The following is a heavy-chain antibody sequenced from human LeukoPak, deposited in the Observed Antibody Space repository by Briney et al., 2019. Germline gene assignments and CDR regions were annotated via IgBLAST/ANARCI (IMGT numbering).Heavy chain of an antibody. CDR3: ARDLGDIVVVVAANAFDI. D-gene: IGHD2-15*01. Sequence: GGSLRLSCAASGFTFSSYWMHWVRQAPGKGLVWVSRINSDGSSTSYADSVKGRFTISRDDAKNTLYLQMNSLRAEDTAVYYCARDLGDIVVVVAANAFDIWGQGTMVTVSS. J-gene: IGHJ3*02. V-gene: IGHV3-74*01. CDR1: GFTFSSYW. CDR2: INSDGSST.